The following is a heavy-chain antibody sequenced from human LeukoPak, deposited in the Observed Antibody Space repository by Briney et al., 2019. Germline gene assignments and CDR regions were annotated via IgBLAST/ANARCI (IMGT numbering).Heavy chain of an antibody. V-gene: IGHV3-33*01. Sequence: PGGSLRLSCAASGFTFSSYGMHWVRQAPGKGLEWVAVNKYYADSVKGRFTISRDNSKNTLYLQMNSLRAEDTAVYYCARDPKSSGSYRFDPWGQGTLVTVSS. CDR3: ARDPKSSGSYRFDP. CDR1: GFTFSSYG. CDR2: NK. J-gene: IGHJ5*02. D-gene: IGHD1-26*01.